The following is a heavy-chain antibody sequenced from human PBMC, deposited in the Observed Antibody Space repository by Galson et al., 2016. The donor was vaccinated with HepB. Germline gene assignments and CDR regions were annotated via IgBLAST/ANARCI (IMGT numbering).Heavy chain of an antibody. D-gene: IGHD3-10*01. J-gene: IGHJ5*02. CDR3: ARQVFKVDSGTYGNWFDP. Sequence: SVKVSCKASGGTFGTYALSWVRQAPGQGLEWMGGIIPMFGTTNYAQKLLGRPTITADESTNTAYMDLSGLRSEDTAGYFCARQVFKVDSGTYGNWFDPWGQGTLVTVSS. CDR1: GGTFGTYA. CDR2: IIPMFGTT. V-gene: IGHV1-69*13.